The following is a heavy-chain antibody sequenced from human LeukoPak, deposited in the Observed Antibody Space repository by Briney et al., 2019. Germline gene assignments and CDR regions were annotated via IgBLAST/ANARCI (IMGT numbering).Heavy chain of an antibody. D-gene: IGHD2-21*02. CDR1: GFTFSSYW. Sequence: PGGSLRLSCAASGFTFSSYWTSWVRQAPGKGLEWVANIKQDGSEKYYVDSVKGRFTIPRDNAKNSLYLQMNSLRAEDSGVYYCARSYIVVVTGAFDIWGQGTMVTVSS. CDR3: ARSYIVVVTGAFDI. V-gene: IGHV3-7*01. J-gene: IGHJ3*02. CDR2: IKQDGSEK.